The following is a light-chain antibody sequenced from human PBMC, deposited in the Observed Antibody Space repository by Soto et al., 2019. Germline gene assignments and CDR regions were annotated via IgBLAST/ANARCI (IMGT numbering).Light chain of an antibody. CDR3: QKSFFTPPIT. CDR2: AAS. Sequence: DIQMTQSPSSLSASVGDRVTITCRASQTVSTYLNWYQQKPGKAPRLLIYAASSLQSWVPSRFSGAGSGTDFTLTISSLQPEDFATYYCQKSFFTPPITFGQGTRLEIK. CDR1: QTVSTY. V-gene: IGKV1-39*01. J-gene: IGKJ5*01.